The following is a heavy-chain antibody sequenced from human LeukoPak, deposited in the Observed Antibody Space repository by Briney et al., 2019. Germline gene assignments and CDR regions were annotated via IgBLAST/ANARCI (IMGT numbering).Heavy chain of an antibody. CDR2: IKQDGSEK. Sequence: GGSLRLSCAASGFTFSTYWMSWVRQAPGKGLEWVANIKQDGSEKYYVDSVKGRFTISRDNPKNSLYLQMNSLRAEDAAVYYCAKDGGTYYNMDVWGQGTTVTVSS. CDR1: GFTFSTYW. J-gene: IGHJ6*03. D-gene: IGHD4-23*01. V-gene: IGHV3-7*03. CDR3: AKDGGTYYNMDV.